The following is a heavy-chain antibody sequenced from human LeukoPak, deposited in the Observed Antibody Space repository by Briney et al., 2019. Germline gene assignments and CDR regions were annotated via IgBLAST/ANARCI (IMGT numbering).Heavy chain of an antibody. Sequence: ASVKVSCKASGYTFTGYYMHWVRQAPGQGLEWMGWINPNSGGTNHAQKFQGRVTMTRDTSISTAYMELSRLRSDDTAVYYCARGDTSSSLDYWGQGTLVTVSS. CDR1: GYTFTGYY. V-gene: IGHV1-2*02. CDR3: ARGDTSSSLDY. D-gene: IGHD6-19*01. CDR2: INPNSGGT. J-gene: IGHJ4*02.